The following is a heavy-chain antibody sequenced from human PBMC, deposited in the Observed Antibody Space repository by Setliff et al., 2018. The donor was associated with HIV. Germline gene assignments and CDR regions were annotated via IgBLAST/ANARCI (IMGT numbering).Heavy chain of an antibody. D-gene: IGHD6-13*01. J-gene: IGHJ4*02. CDR3: ASHPIAAAAPGY. Sequence: LSLTCAVYGGSFSGYYWSWIRQPPGKGLEWIGEINHSGSTNDNPSLKRRVTISVDTSKNQSSLKLSSVTAADTAVYYCASHPIAAAAPGYWGQGTLVTVSS. CDR2: INHSGST. V-gene: IGHV4-34*01. CDR1: GGSFSGYY.